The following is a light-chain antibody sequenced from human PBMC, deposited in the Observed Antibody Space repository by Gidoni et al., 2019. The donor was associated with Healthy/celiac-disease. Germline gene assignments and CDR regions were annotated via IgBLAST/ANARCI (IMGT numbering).Light chain of an antibody. CDR3: QAWDSSTANYV. Sequence: SYELTQPPSVSVSPGQTASITCSGDKLGDKYAFWYQQKPGQSPVLVIYQDSKRPSGIPERFSGSNSGNTATLTISGTQAMDEADYYCQAWDSSTANYVFGTGTKVTVL. CDR1: KLGDKY. J-gene: IGLJ1*01. CDR2: QDS. V-gene: IGLV3-1*01.